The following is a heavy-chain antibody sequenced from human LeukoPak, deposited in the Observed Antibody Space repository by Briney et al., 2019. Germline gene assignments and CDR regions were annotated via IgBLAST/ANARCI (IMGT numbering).Heavy chain of an antibody. J-gene: IGHJ4*02. D-gene: IGHD6-19*01. CDR3: ARVAVAGTRGYYFDY. CDR2: IYYSGST. CDR1: GGSISSYY. V-gene: IGHV4-59*01. Sequence: SETLSLTCTVSGGSISSYYWSWIRQPPGKGLEWSGYIYYSGSTNYNPSLKSRVTISVDTSKNQFSLKLSSVTAADTAVYYCARVAVAGTRGYYFDYWGQGTLVTVSS.